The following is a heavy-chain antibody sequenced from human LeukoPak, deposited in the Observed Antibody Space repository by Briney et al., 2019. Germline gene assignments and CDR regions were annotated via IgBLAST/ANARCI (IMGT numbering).Heavy chain of an antibody. V-gene: IGHV3-23*01. Sequence: PGGSLRLSCAASGFTFTNYAMNWVRQAPGKGLEWVSTLSSSGADTYYADSVKGRFTISRDISKNTLYLQMNSLRAEDTAVYYCARRAYNWGAFDIWGQGTMVTVSS. CDR3: ARRAYNWGAFDI. CDR2: LSSSGADT. D-gene: IGHD5-24*01. CDR1: GFTFTNYA. J-gene: IGHJ3*02.